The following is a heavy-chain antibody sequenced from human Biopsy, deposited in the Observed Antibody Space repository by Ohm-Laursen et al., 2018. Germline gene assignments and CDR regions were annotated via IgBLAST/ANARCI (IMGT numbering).Heavy chain of an antibody. CDR1: GGSTNDYF. CDR2: IYSSGGS. J-gene: IGHJ6*02. D-gene: IGHD2-2*01. V-gene: IGHV4-4*07. Sequence: SETLSLTCSVSGGSTNDYFWSWIRQPAGETLEWIGRIYSSGGSSYNPSLKSRISMSMDTSNNQFSLTLTSVTAADTAVYYCARDNIPYCTSTSCDLFGMDVWGQGTTVTVSS. CDR3: ARDNIPYCTSTSCDLFGMDV.